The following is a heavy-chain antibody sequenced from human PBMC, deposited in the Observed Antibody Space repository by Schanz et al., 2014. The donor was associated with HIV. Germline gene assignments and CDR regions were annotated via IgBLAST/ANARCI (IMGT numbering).Heavy chain of an antibody. V-gene: IGHV3-30*18. CDR3: AKDRNHYDSRYRGKGNYYYYYGMDV. J-gene: IGHJ6*02. CDR2: ISYDGTNK. D-gene: IGHD3-22*01. CDR1: GFTFDSYG. Sequence: QVQLVESGGGVVQPGRSLRHSCAASGFTFDSYGIHWVRQAPGKGLEWVAVISYDGTNKKFADSVKGRFTISRDNSKNTLYLQMKSLRPEDTAVYYCAKDRNHYDSRYRGKGNYYYYYGMDVWGQGTTVTVSS.